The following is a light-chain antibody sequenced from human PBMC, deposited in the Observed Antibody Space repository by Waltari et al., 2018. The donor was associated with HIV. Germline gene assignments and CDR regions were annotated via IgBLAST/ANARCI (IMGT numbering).Light chain of an antibody. CDR1: VVPKPY. CDR2: KDS. CDR3: QSAESTGIGV. V-gene: IGLV3-25*03. J-gene: IGLJ3*02. Sequence: SYELTQPPSVSVSPGQTARIPCSGDVVPKPYAYWYQQMPGQAPALVIYKDSERPSGIPERFSASSSGTTVTLTISGVQAEDEADYYCQSAESTGIGVFGGGTKLTVL.